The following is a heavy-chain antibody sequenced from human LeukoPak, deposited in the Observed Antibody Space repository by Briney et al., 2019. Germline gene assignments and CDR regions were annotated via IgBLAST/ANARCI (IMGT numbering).Heavy chain of an antibody. CDR3: ASMVAAAGRAFDY. CDR1: GYSFTSYW. Sequence: GASLKISCKGSGYSFTSYWIGCVRPMARKGLEWMGIIYPGDSDTRYSPSFQGQVTISADKSISTAYLQWSSLKASDTAMYYCASMVAAAGRAFDYWGQGTLVTVSS. J-gene: IGHJ4*02. CDR2: IYPGDSDT. D-gene: IGHD6-13*01. V-gene: IGHV5-51*01.